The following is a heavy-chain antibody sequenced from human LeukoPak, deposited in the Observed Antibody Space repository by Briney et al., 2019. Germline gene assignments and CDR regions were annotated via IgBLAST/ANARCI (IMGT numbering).Heavy chain of an antibody. V-gene: IGHV3-7*04. CDR3: ARVGKTVLRYVDWLPGYFDY. D-gene: IGHD3-9*01. CDR2: IKQDGSEN. CDR1: GFTFSTYW. Sequence: GGSLRLSCAASGFTFSTYWMTRVRQAPGKGLEWVANIKQDGSENYYVDSVKGRFTISRDNAKNSLCLQMNYLRADDTAVYYCARVGKTVLRYVDWLPGYFDYWGQGTLVTVSS. J-gene: IGHJ4*02.